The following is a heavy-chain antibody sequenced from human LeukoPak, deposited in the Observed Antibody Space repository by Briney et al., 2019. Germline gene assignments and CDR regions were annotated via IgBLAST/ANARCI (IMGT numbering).Heavy chain of an antibody. CDR1: GGSISSYY. Sequence: SETLSLTCTVSGGSISSYYWSWIRQPPGKGLEWIGYIYYSGSTNYNPSLKSRVTISVDTSKNQFSLKLSSVTAADTAVYYCARAPRRLWLADYWGQGTLVTVSS. V-gene: IGHV4-59*01. CDR2: IYYSGST. CDR3: ARAPRRLWLADY. J-gene: IGHJ4*02. D-gene: IGHD5-18*01.